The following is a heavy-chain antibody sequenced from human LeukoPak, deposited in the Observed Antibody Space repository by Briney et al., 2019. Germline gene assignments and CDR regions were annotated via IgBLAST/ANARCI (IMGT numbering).Heavy chain of an antibody. CDR1: GFTFSSYG. J-gene: IGHJ4*02. D-gene: IGHD6-19*01. Sequence: PGGSLRLSCAASGFTFSSYGMHWVRQAPGKGLEWVAFIRYDGSNKYYADSVKARFTLSRDNSKNTMYLQMNTLRAEDTAVYYCATGYSSGWDGRLDYWGQGTLVTVSS. CDR2: IRYDGSNK. V-gene: IGHV3-30*02. CDR3: ATGYSSGWDGRLDY.